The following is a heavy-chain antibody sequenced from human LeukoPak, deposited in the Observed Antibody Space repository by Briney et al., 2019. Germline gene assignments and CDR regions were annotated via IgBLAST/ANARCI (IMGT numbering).Heavy chain of an antibody. D-gene: IGHD5-18*01. V-gene: IGHV1-69*05. J-gene: IGHJ6*03. CDR2: IIPIFGTA. Sequence: SVKVSCKASGGTFSSYAISWVRQAPGQGLEWMGRIIPIFGTANYAQKFQGRVTITTDESTSTAYMELSSLRSEDTAVYYCAGVDTAMVFYYYYMDVWGKGIAVTVSS. CDR3: AGVDTAMVFYYYYMDV. CDR1: GGTFSSYA.